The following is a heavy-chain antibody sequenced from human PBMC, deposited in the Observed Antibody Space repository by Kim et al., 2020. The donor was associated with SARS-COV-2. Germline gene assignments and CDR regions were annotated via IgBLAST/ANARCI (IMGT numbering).Heavy chain of an antibody. Sequence: SETLSLTCAAHGESFSGYFWSWIRQSPGKGLEWIGEINHIGFINYNPSLKSRVTISVDASKNQFSLKLSSLTAADTAIYYCAREAEMSTIDYWGQG. CDR1: GESFSGYF. V-gene: IGHV4-34*01. CDR2: INHIGFI. J-gene: IGHJ4*02. CDR3: AREAEMSTIDY. D-gene: IGHD1-26*01.